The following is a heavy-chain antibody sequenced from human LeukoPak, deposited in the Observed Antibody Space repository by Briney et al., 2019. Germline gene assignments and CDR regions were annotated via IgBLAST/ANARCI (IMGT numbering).Heavy chain of an antibody. V-gene: IGHV3-11*04. CDR3: ARDSYYGSGNKD. CDR2: ISIMVSTI. Sequence: GGPLGPSCAPSGSTSGTSYMGGFRRAQGKGWGWVSSISIMVSTISNADSVKGRFTISGDNAKNSLYLQMNSLRAEDTAVYYCARDSYYGSGNKDWGQGTLVTVSS. CDR1: GSTSGTSY. J-gene: IGHJ4*02. D-gene: IGHD3-10*01.